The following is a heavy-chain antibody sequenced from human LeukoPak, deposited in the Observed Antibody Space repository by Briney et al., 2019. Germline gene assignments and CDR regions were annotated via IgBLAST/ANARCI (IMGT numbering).Heavy chain of an antibody. CDR3: ASKSSSSGGLDYYYYYMDV. J-gene: IGHJ6*03. V-gene: IGHV4-30-4*08. Sequence: PSQTLSLTCTVSGGSISSGDYYWSWIRQPPGKGLEWVGYIYYSGSTYYNPSLKSRVTISVDTSKNQFSLKLSSVTAADTAVYYCASKSSSSGGLDYYYYYMDVRGKGTTVTVSS. CDR1: GGSISSGDYY. CDR2: IYYSGST. D-gene: IGHD6-6*01.